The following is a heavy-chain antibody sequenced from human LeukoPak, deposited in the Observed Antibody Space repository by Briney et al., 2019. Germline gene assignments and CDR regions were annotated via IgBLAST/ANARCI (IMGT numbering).Heavy chain of an antibody. CDR2: TYYRSKWYN. CDR1: GDSVSSNSAA. V-gene: IGHV6-1*01. Sequence: SQTLSLTCAISGDSVSSNSAAWNWIRQSPSRGLEWLGRTYYRSKWYNDYAVSVKSRITINADTSKNQFFLQLNSVTPEDTAVYYCTSRKAVAGYYFDHWGQGTLVTVSS. CDR3: TSRKAVAGYYFDH. D-gene: IGHD6-19*01. J-gene: IGHJ4*02.